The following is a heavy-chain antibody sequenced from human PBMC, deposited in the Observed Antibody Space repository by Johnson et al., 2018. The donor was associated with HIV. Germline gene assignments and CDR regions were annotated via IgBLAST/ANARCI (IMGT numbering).Heavy chain of an antibody. D-gene: IGHD2-2*01. CDR2: IKSKTDGGTT. V-gene: IGHV3-15*01. Sequence: VQLVESGGGLVKPGGSLRLSCAASGFTFSNAWMSWVRQAPGKGLEWVGRIKSKTDGGTTDYAAPVKGRFTISRDDSKNTLYLQMSSLKTEDTAVYYCAREDCSSTRCSDWDSAFDTWGQGTMVTVSS. CDR3: AREDCSSTRCSDWDSAFDT. CDR1: GFTFSNAW. J-gene: IGHJ3*02.